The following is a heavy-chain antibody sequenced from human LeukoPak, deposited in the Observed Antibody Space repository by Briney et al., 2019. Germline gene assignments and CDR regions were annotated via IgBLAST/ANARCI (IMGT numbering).Heavy chain of an antibody. Sequence: GGSLRLSCAASGSTFSSYWMSWVRQAPGKGLEWVANIKQDGSEKYYVDSVKGRFTISRDNAKNSLYLQMNSLRAEDTAVYYCAREGGGYYDSSGYYSWFDPWGQGTLVTVSS. J-gene: IGHJ5*02. CDR2: IKQDGSEK. V-gene: IGHV3-7*01. CDR1: GSTFSSYW. D-gene: IGHD3-22*01. CDR3: AREGGGYYDSSGYYSWFDP.